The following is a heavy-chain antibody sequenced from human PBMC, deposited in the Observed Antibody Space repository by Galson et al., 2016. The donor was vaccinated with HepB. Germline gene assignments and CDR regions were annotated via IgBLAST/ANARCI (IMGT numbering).Heavy chain of an antibody. D-gene: IGHD5-12*01. Sequence: SVKVSCKASGYTFTSHDLNWVRQATGQGLEWMGWMNPNRGKTVYAQKFQGRVTMTRNTSISTAYMELNNLRSDDTAVYYCARGGYGGYLFFWGQGTLVTVSS. J-gene: IGHJ4*02. V-gene: IGHV1-8*01. CDR1: GYTFTSHD. CDR3: ARGGYGGYLFF. CDR2: MNPNRGKT.